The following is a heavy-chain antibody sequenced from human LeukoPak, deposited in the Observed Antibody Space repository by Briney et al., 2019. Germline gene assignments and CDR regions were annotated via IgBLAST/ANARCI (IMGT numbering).Heavy chain of an antibody. CDR1: GGSISSYY. CDR3: ARGLSSSLFDY. D-gene: IGHD6-6*01. J-gene: IGHJ4*02. V-gene: IGHV4-59*01. Sequence: SETLSLTCTVPGGSISSYYWSWIRQPPGKGLEWSGYIYYSGSTNYNPSLKSRVTISVDTSKNQFSLKLSSVTAADTAVYYCARGLSSSLFDYWGQGTLVTVSS. CDR2: IYYSGST.